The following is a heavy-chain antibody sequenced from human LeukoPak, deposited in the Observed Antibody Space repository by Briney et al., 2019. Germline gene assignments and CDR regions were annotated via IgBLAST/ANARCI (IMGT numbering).Heavy chain of an antibody. CDR2: ISGDGGST. J-gene: IGHJ3*02. V-gene: IGHV3-43*02. Sequence: QPGGSLRLSCASSVFTFDDYAMHWVRQAPGKGLEWVSLISGDGGSTYYADSVKGRFTISRDNSKNSLYLQMNSLRTEDTALYYCAKDMGIAVAGTAFGAFDIWGQGTMVTVSS. D-gene: IGHD6-19*01. CDR3: AKDMGIAVAGTAFGAFDI. CDR1: VFTFDDYA.